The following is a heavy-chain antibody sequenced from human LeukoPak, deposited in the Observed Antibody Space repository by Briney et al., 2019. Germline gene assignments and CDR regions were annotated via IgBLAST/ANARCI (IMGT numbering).Heavy chain of an antibody. CDR2: INHSGST. CDR3: ARTNGPVVRAAKPVTWFDP. Sequence: SETLSLTCAVYGGSFSGYYWSWIRQPPGKGLEWIGEINHSGSTNYNPSLKSRVTISVDTSKNQFSLKLSSVTAADTAVYYCARTNGPVVRAAKPVTWFDPWGQGTLVTVSS. V-gene: IGHV4-34*01. CDR1: GGSFSGYY. J-gene: IGHJ5*02. D-gene: IGHD2-2*01.